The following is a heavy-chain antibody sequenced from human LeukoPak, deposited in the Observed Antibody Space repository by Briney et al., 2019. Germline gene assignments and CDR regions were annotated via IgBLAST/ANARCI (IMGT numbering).Heavy chain of an antibody. V-gene: IGHV4-34*01. J-gene: IGHJ5*02. CDR3: ARVGYGLDP. CDR2: INHSGST. CDR1: GGSFSGYY. Sequence: SETLSLTCAVYGGSFSGYYWSWIRQPPGKGLEWIGEINHSGSTNYNPSLKSRVTMSVDTSKNQFSLKLSSVTAADTAVYYCARVGYGLDPWGQGTLVTVSS. D-gene: IGHD1-1*01.